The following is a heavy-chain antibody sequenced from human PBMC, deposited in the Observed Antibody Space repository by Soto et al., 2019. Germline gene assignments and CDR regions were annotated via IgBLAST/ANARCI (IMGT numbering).Heavy chain of an antibody. CDR2: IKSRTDGGAA. J-gene: IGHJ4*02. V-gene: IGHV3-15*01. CDR3: TTDPGDYEDF. Sequence: VQLVESGGGFVKPGGSLRLSCEGSGFSFINAWMSWVRQAPGKGLEWVVRIKSRTDGGAADYAAPLRDRFSISRDDSKNTLYLQMNSLKFEDSALYYCTTDPGDYEDFWGQGTLLTVSS. CDR1: GFSFINAW. D-gene: IGHD4-17*01.